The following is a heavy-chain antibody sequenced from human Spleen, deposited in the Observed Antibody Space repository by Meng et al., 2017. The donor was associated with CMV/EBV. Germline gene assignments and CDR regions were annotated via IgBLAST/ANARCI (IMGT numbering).Heavy chain of an antibody. D-gene: IGHD6-13*01. CDR2: IYYSGST. J-gene: IGHJ4*02. V-gene: IGHV4-31*02. CDR1: GGSISSSGYY. Sequence: SGGSISSSGYYWSWLRQHPGWGLAWIGYIYYSGSTYYNPSLNSRVTISVDTSKNQFSLKLSSVTAADTAVYYCARDSPYSSSWYFDYWGQGTLVTVSS. CDR3: ARDSPYSSSWYFDY.